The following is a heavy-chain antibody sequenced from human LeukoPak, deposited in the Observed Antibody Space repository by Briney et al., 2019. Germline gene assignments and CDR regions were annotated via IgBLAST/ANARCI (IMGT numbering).Heavy chain of an antibody. CDR3: VRDRMTRGVTTRFDP. J-gene: IGHJ5*02. V-gene: IGHV3-74*01. CDR2: INSDGSSI. D-gene: IGHD3-10*01. Sequence: GGSLRLSCAGSDFVFTAFWMHWVRQAPGKEPLWVSRINSDGSSISYADSVKGRFTISRDNAKKTVYLQMNSLRVEDTAMYYCVRDRMTRGVTTRFDPWGQGTLVTVSS. CDR1: DFVFTAFW.